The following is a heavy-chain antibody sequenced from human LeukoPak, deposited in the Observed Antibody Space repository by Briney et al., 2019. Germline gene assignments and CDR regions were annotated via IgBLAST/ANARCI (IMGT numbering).Heavy chain of an antibody. CDR3: ARAPSEIGGYYPEYFRH. V-gene: IGHV3-74*01. J-gene: IGHJ1*01. CDR2: FKSDGKT. D-gene: IGHD3-22*01. CDR1: GFSFSSYW. Sequence: GGSLRLSCAASGFSFSSYWMHWVRQAPGKGLVWVSRFKSDGKTNYADSVKGRFTISRDNAKNTVSLQMNSLRAEDTGVYYCARAPSEIGGYYPEYFRHWGQGTLVTVSS.